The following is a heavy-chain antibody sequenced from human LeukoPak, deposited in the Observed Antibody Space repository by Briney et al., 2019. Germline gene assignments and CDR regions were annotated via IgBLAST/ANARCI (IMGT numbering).Heavy chain of an antibody. D-gene: IGHD6-13*01. V-gene: IGHV1-69*05. CDR1: GGTFSSYA. CDR2: IIPIFGTA. CDR3: ARGLDSSSWYLN. J-gene: IGHJ4*02. Sequence: ASVKVSCKASGGTFSSYAISWVRQAPGQGLEWMGGIIPIFGTANYAQKFQGRVTITTDESTSTAYMELSSLRSEDTAVYYCARGLDSSSWYLNWGQGTLVTVSS.